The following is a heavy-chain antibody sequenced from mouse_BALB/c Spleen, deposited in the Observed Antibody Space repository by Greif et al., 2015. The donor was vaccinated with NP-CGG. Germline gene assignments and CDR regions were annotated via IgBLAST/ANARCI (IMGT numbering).Heavy chain of an antibody. V-gene: IGHV1S22*01. Sequence: LKDSGSELVRPGASVKLSCKASGYTFTSYWMHWVKQRPGQGLEWIGNIYPGSGSTNYDEKFKSKATLTVDTSSSTAYMQLSSLTSEDSAVYYCTRERADDGYYYWCQGTTLTVSS. D-gene: IGHD2-3*01. CDR3: TRERADDGYYY. J-gene: IGHJ2*01. CDR1: GYTFTSYW. CDR2: IYPGSGST.